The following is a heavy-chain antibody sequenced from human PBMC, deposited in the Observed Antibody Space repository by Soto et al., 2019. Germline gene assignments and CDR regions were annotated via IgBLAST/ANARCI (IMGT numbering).Heavy chain of an antibody. J-gene: IGHJ4*02. D-gene: IGHD4-17*01. CDR2: IYYSGST. V-gene: IGHV4-39*01. CDR3: ASSPRDGDSGTHQEFDY. Sequence: QLQLQESGPGLVKPSETLSLTCTVSGGSISSSSYYWGWIRQPPGKGLEWIGSIYYSGSTYYNPSLKSRVTISVDTSKNQFSLKLSSVTAADTAVYYCASSPRDGDSGTHQEFDYWGQGTLVTVSS. CDR1: GGSISSSSYY.